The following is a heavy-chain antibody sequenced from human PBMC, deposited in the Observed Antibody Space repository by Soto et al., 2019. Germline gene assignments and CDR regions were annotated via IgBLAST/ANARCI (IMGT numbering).Heavy chain of an antibody. Sequence: GSLRLSCAASGFTFSGFSMNWVRQAPGKGLEWVSSVTSSPSSMFYADSVKGRFTISRDDAKDSLFLQMNSLRADDTAVYYCAREADFASSGYVLDYWGLGTLVTVS. V-gene: IGHV3-21*01. CDR2: VTSSPSSM. D-gene: IGHD3-22*01. CDR1: GFTFSGFS. CDR3: AREADFASSGYVLDY. J-gene: IGHJ4*02.